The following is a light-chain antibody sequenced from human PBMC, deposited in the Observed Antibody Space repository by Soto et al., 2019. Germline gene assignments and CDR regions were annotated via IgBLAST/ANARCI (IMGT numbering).Light chain of an antibody. CDR2: GAS. V-gene: IGKV3-20*01. CDR1: QSIHRSF. Sequence: EVVLTQSPGTLSLSPGERASLSCRASQSIHRSFLAWYQQKPGQAPSLLIYGASSRATGIPDRFSGSGSETDFTLTISRLEPEDFAVYYWQQYDTSPYTFGQGTKLEIK. CDR3: QQYDTSPYT. J-gene: IGKJ2*01.